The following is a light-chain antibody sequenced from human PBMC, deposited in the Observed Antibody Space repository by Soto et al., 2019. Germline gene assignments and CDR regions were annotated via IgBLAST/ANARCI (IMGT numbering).Light chain of an antibody. CDR3: QQYRDNWT. Sequence: DIQMTQSPSTLSASVGDRVTITCRASQSISGWLAWYQQKPGKAPKLLIYDASSLESGVPSRFNGSGSGTEFTLTISSLQPDDFATYYCQQYRDNWTFGQGTKV. V-gene: IGKV1-5*01. CDR2: DAS. CDR1: QSISGW. J-gene: IGKJ1*01.